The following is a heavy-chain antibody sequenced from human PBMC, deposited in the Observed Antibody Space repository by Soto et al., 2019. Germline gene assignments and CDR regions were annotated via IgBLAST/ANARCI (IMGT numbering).Heavy chain of an antibody. V-gene: IGHV4-34*01. D-gene: IGHD6-19*01. J-gene: IGHJ4*02. CDR2: INHSGST. CDR3: GPRGAVADPRGY. Sequence: SETLSLTCAVYGGSFSDFYWTWIRQPPGKGLEWIGEINHSGSTNYNPSLKSRVAISVDTSRNQFSLNLTSVTAADTAVYYCGPRGAVADPRGYWGQGTLVTVSS. CDR1: GGSFSDFY.